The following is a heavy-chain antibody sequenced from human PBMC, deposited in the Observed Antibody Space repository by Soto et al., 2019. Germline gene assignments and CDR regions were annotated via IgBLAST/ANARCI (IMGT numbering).Heavy chain of an antibody. D-gene: IGHD6-13*01. J-gene: IGHJ4*02. CDR3: ASTLNPSAAAGARRGFAY. CDR1: GGSISSYY. V-gene: IGHV4-59*08. CDR2: IYYSGST. Sequence: ETLSLTCTVSGGSISSYYWSWIRQPPGKGLEWIGYIYYSGSTNYNPSLKSRVTISVDTSKNQFSLKLSSVTAADTAVYYCASTLNPSAAAGARRGFAYWGQGTLVTVSS.